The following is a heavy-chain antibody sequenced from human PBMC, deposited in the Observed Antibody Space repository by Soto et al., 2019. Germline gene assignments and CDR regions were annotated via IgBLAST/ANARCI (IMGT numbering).Heavy chain of an antibody. J-gene: IGHJ4*02. CDR1: GGTFSSYT. V-gene: IGHV1-69*02. CDR2: IIPILGIA. D-gene: IGHD2-2*01. CDR3: ARADCSTSCYLAAY. Sequence: ASVKVSCKASGGTFSSYTISWVRQAPGQGLEWMGRIIPILGIANYAQKFQGRVTITADKSTSTAYMELSSLRSEDTAVYYCARADCSTSCYLAAYWGQGTLVTVSS.